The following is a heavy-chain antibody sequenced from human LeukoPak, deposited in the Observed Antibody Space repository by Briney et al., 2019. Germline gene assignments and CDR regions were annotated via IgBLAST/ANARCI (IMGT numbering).Heavy chain of an antibody. D-gene: IGHD3-10*01. Sequence: SETLSLTCTVSGGSINSYYWSWIRQPPGKGLEWIGYVSDTGSTNYNPSLKSRVTISVDTSKNQFYLKLTSVTAADTAVYFCARQNILRGVILFDYWGQGTLVTVSS. V-gene: IGHV4-59*01. CDR1: GGSINSYY. CDR3: ARQNILRGVILFDY. CDR2: VSDTGST. J-gene: IGHJ4*02.